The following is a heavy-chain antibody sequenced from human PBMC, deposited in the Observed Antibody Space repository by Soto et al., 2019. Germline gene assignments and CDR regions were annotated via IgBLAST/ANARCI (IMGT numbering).Heavy chain of an antibody. CDR3: ARSRAEMARSREGDLDY. CDR1: GGSFSGYY. V-gene: IGHV4-34*02. CDR2: INHSGST. Sequence: QVQLQQWGAGLLKPSETLSLTCAVYGGSFSGYYWSWVRQPPGKGLEWIGEINHSGSTNYNPSLKSRVTLSVDTPKNQLSLKLNSVTAADTAVYYCARSRAEMARSREGDLDYWGHGILVTVSS. J-gene: IGHJ4*01. D-gene: IGHD2-2*01.